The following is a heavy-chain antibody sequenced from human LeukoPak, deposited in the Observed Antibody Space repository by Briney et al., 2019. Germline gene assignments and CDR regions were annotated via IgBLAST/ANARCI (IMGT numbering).Heavy chain of an antibody. Sequence: SETLSLTCAVYGGSFSGYYWSWIRQPPGKGLEWIGEINHSGSTYYNPSLKSRVTISVDTSKNQFSLKLSSVTAADTAVYYCARLTMTTVSYFDYWGQGTLVTVSS. CDR2: INHSGST. D-gene: IGHD4-11*01. J-gene: IGHJ4*02. CDR1: GGSFSGYY. CDR3: ARLTMTTVSYFDY. V-gene: IGHV4-34*01.